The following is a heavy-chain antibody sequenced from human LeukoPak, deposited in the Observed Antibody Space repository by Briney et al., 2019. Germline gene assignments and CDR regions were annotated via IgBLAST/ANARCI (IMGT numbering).Heavy chain of an antibody. J-gene: IGHJ6*03. CDR1: GGSISSYY. Sequence: SETLSLTCTVSGGSISSYYWSWIRQPPGKGLEWIGYIYYSGSTNYNPSLKSRVTMSVDTSKNQFSLKLSSVTAADTAVYYCARASLPYYYYMDVWGKGTTVTISS. V-gene: IGHV4-59*12. CDR2: IYYSGST. D-gene: IGHD6-6*01. CDR3: ARASLPYYYYMDV.